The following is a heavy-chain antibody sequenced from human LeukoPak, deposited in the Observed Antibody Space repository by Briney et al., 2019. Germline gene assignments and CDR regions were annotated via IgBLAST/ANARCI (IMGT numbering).Heavy chain of an antibody. CDR1: VGSITYYY. CDR3: ARRVGKAADGNPFDI. Sequence: SETLSLTCTVSVGSITYYYWSWIRQPPGKGLEWIRYMYYSGSTDYNPSLKSRVTISVDTSKNQFSLKLRSVTAADTAVYYCARRVGKAADGNPFDIWGQGTMVTVSS. D-gene: IGHD6-13*01. V-gene: IGHV4-59*08. J-gene: IGHJ3*02. CDR2: MYYSGST.